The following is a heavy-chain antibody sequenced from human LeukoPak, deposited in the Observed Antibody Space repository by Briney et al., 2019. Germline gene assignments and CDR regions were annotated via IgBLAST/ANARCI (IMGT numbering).Heavy chain of an antibody. Sequence: GGSLRLSCAASGFTFTTYAMSWIRQAPGKGLEWVSAVRGTGTDIYYADSVEGRFTISRDNSKGVLYLQMNSLGAEDTAIYYCAKTSRAHSTYDSPYDSWGQGILVTVSS. J-gene: IGHJ5*02. CDR1: GFTFTTYA. D-gene: IGHD5-12*01. CDR2: VRGTGTDI. V-gene: IGHV3-23*01. CDR3: AKTSRAHSTYDSPYDS.